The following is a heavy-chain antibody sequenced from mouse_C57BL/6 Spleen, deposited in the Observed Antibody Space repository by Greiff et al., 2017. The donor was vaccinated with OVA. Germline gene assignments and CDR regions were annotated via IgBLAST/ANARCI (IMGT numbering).Heavy chain of an antibody. CDR1: GYTFTNYW. D-gene: IGHD2-12*01. CDR3: ARSGYSRWYFDV. V-gene: IGHV1-63*01. CDR2: IYPGGGYT. J-gene: IGHJ1*03. Sequence: VKLVESGAELVRPGTSVMMSCKASGYTFTNYWIGWAKQRPGHGLEWIGDIYPGGGYTNYNEKFKGKATLTADKSSSTAYMQFSSLTSEDSAIYYCARSGYSRWYFDVWGTGTTVTVSS.